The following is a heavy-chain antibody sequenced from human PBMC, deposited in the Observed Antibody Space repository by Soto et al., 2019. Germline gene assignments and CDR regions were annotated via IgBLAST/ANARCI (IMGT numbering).Heavy chain of an antibody. Sequence: QVQLVESGGGVVQPGRSLRLSCAASGFPFTSYGMHWVRECPGKGLEWLAVISYDGTNKFYADSVKGRFTISRDNSKNTLYLQMNSLRPEDTALYYCVGGQFYFDYRGQGTLVIVS. V-gene: IGHV3-30*03. D-gene: IGHD3-10*01. J-gene: IGHJ4*02. CDR1: GFPFTSYG. CDR3: VGGQFYFDY. CDR2: ISYDGTNK.